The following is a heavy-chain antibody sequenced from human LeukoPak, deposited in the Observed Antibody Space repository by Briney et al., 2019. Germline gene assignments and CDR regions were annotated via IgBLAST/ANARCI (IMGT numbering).Heavy chain of an antibody. CDR1: AGTFSSYA. CDR2: IIPIFGTA. V-gene: IGHV1-69*13. D-gene: IGHD2-2*01. CDR3: ARGERYCSSTSCTFRGAFDI. Sequence: SVKVSCKASAGTFSSYAISWVRQAPGQGLEWMGGIIPIFGTANYAQKFQGRVTITADESTSTAYMELSSLRSEDTAVYYCARGERYCSSTSCTFRGAFDIWGQGTMVTVSS. J-gene: IGHJ3*02.